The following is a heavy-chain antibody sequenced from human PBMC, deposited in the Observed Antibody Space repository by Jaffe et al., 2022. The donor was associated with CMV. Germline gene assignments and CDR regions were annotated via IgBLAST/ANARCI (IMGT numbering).Heavy chain of an antibody. CDR1: GYTFTGYY. D-gene: IGHD3-22*01. V-gene: IGHV1-2*02. J-gene: IGHJ4*02. CDR2: INPNSGGT. Sequence: QVQLVQSGAEVKKPGASVKVSCKASGYTFTGYYMHWVRQAPGQGLEWMGWINPNSGGTNYAQKFQGRVTMTRDTSISTAYMELSRLRSDDTAVYYCARATDHYDSSGYQFDYWGQGTLVTVSS. CDR3: ARATDHYDSSGYQFDY.